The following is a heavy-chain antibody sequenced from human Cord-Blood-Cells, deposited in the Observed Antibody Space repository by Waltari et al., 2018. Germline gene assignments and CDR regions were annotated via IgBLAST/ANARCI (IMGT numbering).Heavy chain of an antibody. Sequence: TCTVSGGSISSGGYYWSWIRQHPGKGLEWIGYIYYSGSTYYNPSLKSRVTISVDTSKNQFSLKLSSVTAADTAVYYCASPSSSSSYWYFDLWGRGTLVTVSS. J-gene: IGHJ2*01. CDR1: GGSISSGGYY. D-gene: IGHD6-6*01. V-gene: IGHV4-31*03. CDR2: IYYSGST. CDR3: ASPSSSSSYWYFDL.